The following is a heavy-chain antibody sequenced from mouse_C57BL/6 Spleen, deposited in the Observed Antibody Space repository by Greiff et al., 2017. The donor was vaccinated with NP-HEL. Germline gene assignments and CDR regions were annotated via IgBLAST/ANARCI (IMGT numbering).Heavy chain of an antibody. CDR1: GYSITSGYY. CDR2: ISYDGSN. Sequence: VQLKESGPGLVKPSQSLSLTCSVTGYSITSGYYWNWIRQLPGNKLEWMGYISYDGSNNYNPSLKNRISITRDTSKNQFFLKLNSVTTEDTATYYCARDEDDYWFAYWGQGTLVTVSA. V-gene: IGHV3-6*01. D-gene: IGHD2-4*01. J-gene: IGHJ3*01. CDR3: ARDEDDYWFAY.